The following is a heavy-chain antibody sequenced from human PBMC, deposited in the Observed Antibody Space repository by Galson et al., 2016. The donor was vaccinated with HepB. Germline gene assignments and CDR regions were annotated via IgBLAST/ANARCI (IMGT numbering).Heavy chain of an antibody. Sequence: SLRLSCAASGFIFSSYWMNWVRQAPGKGLEWVADIKRDGSEKYYVDSVEGRFTVSRDNAKNSLYLQMSSLRAEDTAVYYCATMFYYYGSGFDRVDAFDIWGQGTIVTVSS. J-gene: IGHJ3*02. CDR3: ATMFYYYGSGFDRVDAFDI. CDR1: GFIFSSYW. D-gene: IGHD3-22*01. CDR2: IKRDGSEK. V-gene: IGHV3-7*01.